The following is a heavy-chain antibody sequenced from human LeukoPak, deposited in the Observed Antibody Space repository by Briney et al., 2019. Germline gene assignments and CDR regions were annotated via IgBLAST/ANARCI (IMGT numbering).Heavy chain of an antibody. CDR2: IKPSGTDT. J-gene: IGHJ6*03. Sequence: ASVKVSCKTSGYSFTSYNLHWVRQAPGQRLEWMGIIKPSGTDTNYAQKFQDRVTITADKSTSTAYMKLSSLRSEDTAVYFCARVVGLTGYSSNWYSGYYYYMDVWGKGTTVTVSS. CDR1: GYSFTSYN. V-gene: IGHV1-46*01. CDR3: ARVVGLTGYSSNWYSGYYYYMDV. D-gene: IGHD6-13*01.